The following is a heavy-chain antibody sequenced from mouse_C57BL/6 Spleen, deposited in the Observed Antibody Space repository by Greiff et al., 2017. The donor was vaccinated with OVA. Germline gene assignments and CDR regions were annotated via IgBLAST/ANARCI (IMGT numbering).Heavy chain of an antibody. CDR1: GYTFTDYY. CDR2: INPNNGGT. Sequence: EVQLQQSGPELVKPGASVKISCKASGYTFTDYYMNWVKQSHGKSLEWIGDINPNNGGTSYNQKFKGKATLTGDKSSSTAYMELRSLTSEDSAVYYCARWGRNAMDYWGQGTSVTVSS. J-gene: IGHJ4*01. CDR3: ARWGRNAMDY. V-gene: IGHV1-26*01.